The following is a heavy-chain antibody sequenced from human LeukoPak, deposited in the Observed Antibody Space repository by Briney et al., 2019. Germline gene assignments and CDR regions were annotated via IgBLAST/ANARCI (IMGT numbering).Heavy chain of an antibody. D-gene: IGHD3-22*01. Sequence: ASVKVSCKSSGYIFTDNYIHWVRQGPGQGLEWMGWISAYNGNTNYAQKLQGRVTMTTDTSTSTAYMELRSLRSDDTAVYYCARDKSMPWDSSGYYYWGQGTLVTVSS. CDR1: GYIFTDNY. CDR3: ARDKSMPWDSSGYYY. V-gene: IGHV1-18*04. J-gene: IGHJ4*02. CDR2: ISAYNGNT.